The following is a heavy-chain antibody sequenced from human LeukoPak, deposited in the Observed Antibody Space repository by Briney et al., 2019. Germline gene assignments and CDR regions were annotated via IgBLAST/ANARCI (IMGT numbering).Heavy chain of an antibody. D-gene: IGHD4-17*01. CDR1: GFTFSSYA. CDR3: AKGTTVTTSGDY. CDR2: ISYDGSNK. Sequence: GGSLRLSCAASGFTFSSYAMSWVRQAPGKGLEWVAVISYDGSNKYYADSVKGRFTISRDNSKNTLYLQMNSLRAEDTAVYYCAKGTTVTTSGDYWGQGTLVTVSS. J-gene: IGHJ4*02. V-gene: IGHV3-30*18.